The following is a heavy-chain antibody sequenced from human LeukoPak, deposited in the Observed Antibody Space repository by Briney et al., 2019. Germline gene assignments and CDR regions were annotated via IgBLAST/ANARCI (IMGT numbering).Heavy chain of an antibody. CDR1: GGSISSSSYY. D-gene: IGHD3-10*01. CDR3: ARRLRVRGVIFYYYYYMDV. Sequence: PSETLSLTCTVSGGSISSSSYYWGWIRQPPGKGPEWIGSIYYSGYTYDNPSLKSRVTISVDTSKNQFSLKLSSVTAADTAVYYCARRLRVRGVIFYYYYYMDVWGKGTTVTISS. V-gene: IGHV4-39*01. J-gene: IGHJ6*03. CDR2: IYYSGYT.